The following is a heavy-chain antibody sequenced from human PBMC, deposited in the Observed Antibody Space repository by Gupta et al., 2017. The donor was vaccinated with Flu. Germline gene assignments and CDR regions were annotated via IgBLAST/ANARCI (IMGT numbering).Heavy chain of an antibody. CDR3: ARHPLPHPTLDRKDGSGFYFDY. V-gene: IGHV4-39*01. D-gene: IGHD6-19*01. Sequence: QLQLQESGPGLVKPSEALSLTCTVSAGPISSSSYYWGWIRQPPGKGLEWSGSIYYSGSTYYNPSLKSRVTISVDTSKNQFSLKLSSVTAADTAVYYCARHPLPHPTLDRKDGSGFYFDYWGQGTLVTVSS. J-gene: IGHJ4*02. CDR2: IYYSGST. CDR1: AGPISSSSYY.